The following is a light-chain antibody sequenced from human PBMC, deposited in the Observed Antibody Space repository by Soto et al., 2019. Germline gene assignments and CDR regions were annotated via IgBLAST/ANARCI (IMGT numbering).Light chain of an antibody. CDR1: SSDIGGYNF. V-gene: IGLV2-8*01. CDR2: EVT. Sequence: QSVLTQPPSASGSPGQSVTISCTGTSSDIGGYNFVSWYQQHPGKAPKLMIYEVTKRPSGVPDRFSGSKSGNTASLTVSGLLAEDEADYYCCSYTRTSNHYLFGSGTKVTVL. CDR3: CSYTRTSNHYL. J-gene: IGLJ1*01.